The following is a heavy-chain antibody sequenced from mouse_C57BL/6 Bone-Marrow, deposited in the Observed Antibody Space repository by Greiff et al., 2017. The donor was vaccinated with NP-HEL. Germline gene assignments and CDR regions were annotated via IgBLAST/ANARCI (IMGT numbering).Heavy chain of an antibody. CDR3: ARSTTVVSTKGFAY. CDR1: GYAFSSSW. V-gene: IGHV1-82*01. D-gene: IGHD1-1*01. Sequence: VQLQQSGPELVKPGASVKISCKASGYAFSSSWMNWVKQRPGKGLEWIGRIYPGDGATNYNGKFKGKAILTADKSSRTAYMQLSSLTSEDSAVYFCARSTTVVSTKGFAYWGQGTLVTVAA. J-gene: IGHJ3*01. CDR2: IYPGDGAT.